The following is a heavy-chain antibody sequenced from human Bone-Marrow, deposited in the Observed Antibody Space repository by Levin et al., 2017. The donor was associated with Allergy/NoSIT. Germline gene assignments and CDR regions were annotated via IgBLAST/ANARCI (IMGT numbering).Heavy chain of an antibody. V-gene: IGHV4-30-2*01. CDR1: GGSIAGGDT. D-gene: IGHD4-23*01. Sequence: LRLSCAVSGGSIAGGDTWTWIRQPPGKGLEWIGYIYAGGSAYYSSSLKSRATISVDRSNNQFSLNLGSVTAADTAVYFCARGAGAGGRHYYDNWGQGTLVTVSS. CDR2: IYAGGSA. CDR3: ARGAGAGGRHYYDN. J-gene: IGHJ4*02.